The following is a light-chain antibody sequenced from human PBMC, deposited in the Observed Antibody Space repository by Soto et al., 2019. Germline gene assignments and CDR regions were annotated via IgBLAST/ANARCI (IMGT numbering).Light chain of an antibody. V-gene: IGLV2-14*03. CDR2: DVS. J-gene: IGLJ1*01. Sequence: QSVLPQPASVSGSPGQATTISCTGTSSDVGGYNSVSWYQHHPGKAPKLMIYDVSNRSSGVSSRFSGSKSDNTASLTISGLQAEDEADYYCKSYTSRSTYVFGTGTKVT. CDR1: SSDVGGYNS. CDR3: KSYTSRSTYV.